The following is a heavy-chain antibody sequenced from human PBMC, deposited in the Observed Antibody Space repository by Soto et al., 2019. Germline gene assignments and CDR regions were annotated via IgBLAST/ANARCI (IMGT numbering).Heavy chain of an antibody. D-gene: IGHD5-12*01. Sequence: QVQLVQSGAEVRKPGASVTVSCRSSGDSFNDYYIHWVRQAPVQGFEWMGWINPNGGVTKYAQKFQGWVSMTRDTSIRTVYRQLSRLRSDDTAVYYCAIESGGATATLDYYYFYMDVWGTGTTVTVSS. CDR2: INPNGGVT. CDR1: GDSFNDYY. V-gene: IGHV1-2*04. J-gene: IGHJ6*03. CDR3: AIESGGATATLDYYYFYMDV.